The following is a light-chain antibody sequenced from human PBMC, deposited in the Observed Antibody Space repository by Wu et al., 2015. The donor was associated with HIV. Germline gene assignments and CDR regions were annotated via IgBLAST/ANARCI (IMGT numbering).Light chain of an antibody. CDR1: QTVYNY. Sequence: EIVLTQSPATLSLSPGERATLSCRASQTVYNYFAWYQQRPGQAPRLLIKDASNRASGIPDRFSGGGSGTDFTLTISSLEPEDFAVYYCQQYGRSLVTFGQGTRVDIK. V-gene: IGKV3-11*01. CDR2: DAS. CDR3: QQYGRSLVT. J-gene: IGKJ1*01.